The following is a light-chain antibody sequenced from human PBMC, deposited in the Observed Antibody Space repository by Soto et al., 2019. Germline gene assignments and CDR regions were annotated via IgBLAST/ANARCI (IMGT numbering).Light chain of an antibody. Sequence: QLVLTQPPSVSGAPGQTITMSCTGSGSNVGASYDVHWYQVLPGAGPRLLIYKNNNRPSGVPDRFSGSKSGTSASLAITGLRAEDEADYYCQSYDTILSGPLFGGGTKVTVL. CDR1: GSNVGASYD. V-gene: IGLV1-40*01. CDR2: KNN. CDR3: QSYDTILSGPL. J-gene: IGLJ3*02.